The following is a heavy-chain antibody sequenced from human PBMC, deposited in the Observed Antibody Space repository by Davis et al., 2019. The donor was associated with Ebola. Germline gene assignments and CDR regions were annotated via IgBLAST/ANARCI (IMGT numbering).Heavy chain of an antibody. J-gene: IGHJ2*01. CDR2: IYSGGST. V-gene: IGHV3-53*01. Sequence: PGGSLRLSCAASGFTFSSYAMSWVRQAPGKGLEWVSVIYSGGSTYYADSVKGRFTISRDNSKNTLYLQMNSLRAEDTAVYYCARTDDYGAENEWYFDLWGRGTLVTVSS. D-gene: IGHD4-17*01. CDR1: GFTFSSYA. CDR3: ARTDDYGAENEWYFDL.